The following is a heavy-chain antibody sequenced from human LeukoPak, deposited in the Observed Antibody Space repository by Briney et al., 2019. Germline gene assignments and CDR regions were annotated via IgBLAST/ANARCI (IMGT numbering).Heavy chain of an antibody. CDR3: ARSLIVVVTAAWYFDL. D-gene: IGHD2-21*02. Sequence: PSETLSLTCTVSGGSISSSSYYWGWIRQPPGKGLEWIGSIYYSWSTYYNPSLKSRVTISVDTSKNQFSLKLSSVTAADTAVYYCARSLIVVVTAAWYFDLWGRGTLVTVSS. CDR1: GGSISSSSYY. V-gene: IGHV4-39*01. CDR2: IYYSWST. J-gene: IGHJ2*01.